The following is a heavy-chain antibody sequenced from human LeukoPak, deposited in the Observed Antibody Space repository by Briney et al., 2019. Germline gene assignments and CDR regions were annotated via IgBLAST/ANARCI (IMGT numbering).Heavy chain of an antibody. CDR2: IYYSGST. Sequence: SQTLSLTCTVSGGSISSGDYYWSWIRQPPGKGLEWIGYIYYSGSTNYNPSLKSRVTISVDTSKNQFSLKLSSVTAADTAVYYCARSLWFGESFPFDYWGQGTLVTVSS. D-gene: IGHD3-10*01. CDR3: ARSLWFGESFPFDY. J-gene: IGHJ4*02. V-gene: IGHV4-61*08. CDR1: GGSISSGDYY.